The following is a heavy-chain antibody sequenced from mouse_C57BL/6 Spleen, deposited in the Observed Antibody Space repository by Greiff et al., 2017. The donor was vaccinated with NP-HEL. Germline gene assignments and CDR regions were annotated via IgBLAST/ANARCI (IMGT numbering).Heavy chain of an antibody. Sequence: VQLQQPGAELVRPGSSVKLSCKASGYTFTSYWMHWVKQRPIQGLEWIGNIDPSDSETHYNQKFKDKATLTVDKSSSTAYMQLSSLTSEDSAVYYCARAAARGAFDYWGQGTTLTVSS. CDR2: IDPSDSET. V-gene: IGHV1-52*01. CDR1: GYTFTSYW. J-gene: IGHJ2*01. D-gene: IGHD6-1*01. CDR3: ARAAARGAFDY.